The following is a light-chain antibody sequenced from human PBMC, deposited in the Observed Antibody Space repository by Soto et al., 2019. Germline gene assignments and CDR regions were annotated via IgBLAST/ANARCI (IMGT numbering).Light chain of an antibody. J-gene: IGKJ4*01. Sequence: EIVLTQSPGTLSLSPGERATLSCRASQSVSSSYLAWYQQKPGQAPRLLISGASSRATGIPDRFSGSESGTDFTLTISRLEPEDVAVYYCQQYGSSLFAFGGGTKVEIK. CDR2: GAS. V-gene: IGKV3-20*01. CDR1: QSVSSSY. CDR3: QQYGSSLFA.